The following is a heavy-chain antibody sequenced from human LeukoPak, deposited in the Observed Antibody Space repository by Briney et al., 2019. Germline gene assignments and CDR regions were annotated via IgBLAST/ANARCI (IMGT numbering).Heavy chain of an antibody. Sequence: GGSLRLSCVTSGFTFTSYDFNWVRQAPGKGLEWVSYISNGGGTIYYADSVKGRFTISRDNAKNPVFLQMNTLRAEDTAVYYCARDSYMFGSDYWGQGTLVTVSS. CDR1: GFTFTSYD. D-gene: IGHD3-10*02. CDR3: ARDSYMFGSDY. J-gene: IGHJ4*02. V-gene: IGHV3-48*03. CDR2: ISNGGGTI.